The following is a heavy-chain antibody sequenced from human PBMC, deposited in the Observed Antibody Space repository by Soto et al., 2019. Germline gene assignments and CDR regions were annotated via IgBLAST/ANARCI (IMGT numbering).Heavy chain of an antibody. J-gene: IGHJ6*02. CDR3: ARDFRDSSVYYYYGMDV. Sequence: QVQLVESGGGVVQPGRSLRLSCAASGFTFSSYAMHWVRQAPGKGLEWVAVISYDGSNKYYADSVKGRFTISRDNSKNTLYLQMISLRAEDTAVYYCARDFRDSSVYYYYGMDVWGQGTTVTVSS. CDR1: GFTFSSYA. D-gene: IGHD3-22*01. V-gene: IGHV3-30-3*01. CDR2: ISYDGSNK.